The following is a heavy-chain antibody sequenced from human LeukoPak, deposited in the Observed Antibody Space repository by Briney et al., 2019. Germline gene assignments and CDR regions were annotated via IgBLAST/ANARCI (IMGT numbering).Heavy chain of an antibody. V-gene: IGHV4-39*01. D-gene: IGHD1-26*01. J-gene: IGHJ4*02. CDR1: GGSISSTTYY. Sequence: SETLSLTCTVSGGSISSTTYYWGWIRQPPGQGLEWIGTIYYSGTTSYNPSLKSRVTMSVDTSKNQFSLKLSSVTAADTGVYYCXXQRAGATDYWXQGTLVTVSS. CDR2: IYYSGTT. CDR3: XXQRAGATDY.